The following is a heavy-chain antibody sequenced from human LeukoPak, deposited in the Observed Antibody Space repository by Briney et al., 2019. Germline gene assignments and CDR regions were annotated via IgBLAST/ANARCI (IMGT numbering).Heavy chain of an antibody. V-gene: IGHV1-69*05. CDR3: ARLSRYSYGPELRTKYYYYMDV. CDR2: IIPIFGTA. J-gene: IGHJ6*03. CDR1: GGTFSSYA. Sequence: SVKVSCKASGGTFSSYAISWVRQAPGQGLEWMGGIIPIFGTANYAQKFQGRVTITMDESTSTAYMELSSLRSEDTAVYYCARLSRYSYGPELRTKYYYYMDVWGKGTTVTVSS. D-gene: IGHD5-18*01.